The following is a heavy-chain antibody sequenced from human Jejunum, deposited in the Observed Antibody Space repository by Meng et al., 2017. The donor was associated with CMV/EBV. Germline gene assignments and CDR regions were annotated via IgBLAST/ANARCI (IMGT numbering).Heavy chain of an antibody. Sequence: FHISDDARVRVRQAPGKGLESVSSINGDGGRSYYADAVKGRFAISRDKSKNTLYLQMDRLRAEDTAVFYCAKGTNYYDGRGYNHFDYWGQGTLVTVSS. CDR2: INGDGGRS. CDR3: AKGTNYYDGRGYNHFDY. J-gene: IGHJ4*02. D-gene: IGHD3-22*01. V-gene: IGHV3-23*01. CDR1: FHISDDA.